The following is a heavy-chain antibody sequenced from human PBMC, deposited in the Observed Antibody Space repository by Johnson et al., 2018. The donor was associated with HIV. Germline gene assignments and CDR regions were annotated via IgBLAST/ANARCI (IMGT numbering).Heavy chain of an antibody. CDR3: VRDADDAFDV. Sequence: VQLVESGGGLVQPGGSLRLSCAASRLPVSGYYMTWVRQGPGKGLEWVSVINSGGDTYYADSVTGRFTISRDNSKNTLYLQMNSLRADDTAVYYCVRDADDAFDVWGQGTMVTVSS. CDR2: INSGGDT. J-gene: IGHJ3*01. CDR1: RLPVSGYY. V-gene: IGHV3-66*01.